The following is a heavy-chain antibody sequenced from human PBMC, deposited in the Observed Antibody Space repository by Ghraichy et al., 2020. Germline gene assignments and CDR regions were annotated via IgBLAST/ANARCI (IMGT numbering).Heavy chain of an antibody. D-gene: IGHD4-17*01. Sequence: GGSLRLSCAASGFTFRSYAMSWVRQVSGKGLEWVSLISASGGSTYYADSVKGRFIISRDNSKNTLYLQMNSLRAEDTAIYYCAKDRATDYGDYVVDFDYWGQGTLVTVSS. CDR3: AKDRATDYGDYVVDFDY. CDR2: ISASGGST. J-gene: IGHJ4*02. V-gene: IGHV3-23*01. CDR1: GFTFRSYA.